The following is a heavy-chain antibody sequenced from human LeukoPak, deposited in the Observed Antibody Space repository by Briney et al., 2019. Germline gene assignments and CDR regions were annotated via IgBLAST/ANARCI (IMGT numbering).Heavy chain of an antibody. CDR3: ARGGGLDV. D-gene: IGHD3-16*01. CDR2: IKQDGSER. V-gene: IGHV3-7*03. CDR1: GFTFSGFS. J-gene: IGHJ6*02. Sequence: PGGSLRLSCAASGFTFSGFSMSWVRQSPTKGLEWVASIKQDGSERYYVDTVKGRFTISRDNAKNSLYLQMSNLRAEDTAVYFCARGGGLDVWGQGATVTVSS.